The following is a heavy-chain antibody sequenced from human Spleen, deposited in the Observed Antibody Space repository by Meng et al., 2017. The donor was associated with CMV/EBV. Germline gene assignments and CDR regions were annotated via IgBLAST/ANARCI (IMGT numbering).Heavy chain of an antibody. Sequence: SETLSLTCTVSGGSISSGGYYWSWIRQHPGKGLEWIGYIYYSGSTYYNPSLKSRVTISVDTSKNQFSLKLSSVTAADTAVYYCARGDSSGYYPEYWGQGTLVTVSS. CDR3: ARGDSSGYYPEY. D-gene: IGHD3-22*01. CDR2: IYYSGST. J-gene: IGHJ4*02. V-gene: IGHV4-31*03. CDR1: GGSISSGGYY.